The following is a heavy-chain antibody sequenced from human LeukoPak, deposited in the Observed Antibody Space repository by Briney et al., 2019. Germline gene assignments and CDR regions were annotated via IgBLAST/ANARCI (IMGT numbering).Heavy chain of an antibody. CDR2: IIPIFGTA. J-gene: IGHJ6*02. CDR3: AKDGGQQWLTNYYSYGMDV. CDR1: GGTFSSYA. V-gene: IGHV1-69*13. Sequence: ASVKVSCKASGGTFSSYAISWVRQAPGQGLEWMGGIIPIFGTANYAQKFQGRVTITADESTSTAYMELSSLRSEDTAVYYCAKDGGQQWLTNYYSYGMDVWGQGTTVIVSS. D-gene: IGHD6-19*01.